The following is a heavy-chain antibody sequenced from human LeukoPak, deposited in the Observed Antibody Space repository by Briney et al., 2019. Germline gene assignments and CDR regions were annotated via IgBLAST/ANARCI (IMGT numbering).Heavy chain of an antibody. V-gene: IGHV3-23*01. D-gene: IGHD3-3*01. CDR3: ARRFRNYDRNVYYMDV. Sequence: PGGSLRLSCAASGFTFSSYAMSWVRQAPGKGLEWVSAISGSGGSTYYADSVKGRFTISRDNSKNTLYLQMNSLRAEDTAVYYCARRFRNYDRNVYYMDVWGKGTTVTVSS. J-gene: IGHJ6*03. CDR1: GFTFSSYA. CDR2: ISGSGGST.